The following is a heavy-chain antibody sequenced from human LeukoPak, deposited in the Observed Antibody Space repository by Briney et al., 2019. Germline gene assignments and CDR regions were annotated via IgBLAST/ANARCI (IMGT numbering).Heavy chain of an antibody. Sequence: SVKVSCKASGGTFSSYAISWVRQAPGQGLEWMGGIIPIFGTANYAQKFQGRVTMTEDTSTDTAYMELSSLRSEDTAVYYCATDLLGTPQFDYWGQGTLVTVSS. J-gene: IGHJ4*02. CDR3: ATDLLGTPQFDY. CDR1: GGTFSSYA. V-gene: IGHV1-69*06. CDR2: IIPIFGTA. D-gene: IGHD1-26*01.